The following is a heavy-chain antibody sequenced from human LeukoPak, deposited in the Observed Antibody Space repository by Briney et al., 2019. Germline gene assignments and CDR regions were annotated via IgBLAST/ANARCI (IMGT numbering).Heavy chain of an antibody. CDR2: ISYDGSNK. Sequence: PGRSLRLSCAASGFTFSSYGMHWVRQAPGKGLEWVAVISYDGSNKYYADSVKGRFTISRDNSKNTLYLQMNSLRAEDTAVYYCARLVANGARDYWGQGTLVTVSS. J-gene: IGHJ4*02. V-gene: IGHV3-30*03. CDR1: GFTFSSYG. CDR3: ARLVANGARDY. D-gene: IGHD2-8*01.